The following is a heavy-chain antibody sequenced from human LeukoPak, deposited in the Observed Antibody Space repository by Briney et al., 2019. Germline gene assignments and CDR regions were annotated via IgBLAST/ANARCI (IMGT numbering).Heavy chain of an antibody. J-gene: IGHJ5*02. Sequence: SETLSLTCTVSGGSISNSSSYWGWIRQPPGKGLEWIGSIYYSGSPYYNPSLKSRVTISVDTSKKQFSLKLSSVTAADTAVYYCARHVGFITMVRGVINNNWFDPWGQGTLVTVSS. D-gene: IGHD3-10*01. CDR2: IYYSGSP. CDR3: ARHVGFITMVRGVINNNWFDP. CDR1: GGSISNSSSY. V-gene: IGHV4-39*01.